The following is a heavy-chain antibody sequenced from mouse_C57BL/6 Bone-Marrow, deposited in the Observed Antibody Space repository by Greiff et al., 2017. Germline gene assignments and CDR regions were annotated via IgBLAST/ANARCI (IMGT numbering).Heavy chain of an antibody. V-gene: IGHV8-8*01. D-gene: IGHD2-3*01. CDR3: ARLPGLLLPWFAY. CDR1: GFSLSTFGMG. J-gene: IGHJ3*01. CDR2: IGWDDAK. Sequence: QVTLKVCGPGILQPSQTLSLTCSFSGFSLSTFGMGVGWIRQPSGKGLEWLAHIGWDDAKYYNPALKSRLTISKDTSKNRVFLKIANVDTADTATYYCARLPGLLLPWFAYWGQGTLVTVSA.